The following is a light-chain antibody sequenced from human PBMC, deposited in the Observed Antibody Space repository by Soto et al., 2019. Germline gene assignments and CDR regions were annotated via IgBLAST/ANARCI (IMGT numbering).Light chain of an antibody. Sequence: GDRVTITCRASQSISTWLAWYQQRPGKAPKLLIYKASSLESGVPSRFSGSRSGTEFTLTISSLQPDDFATYYCQQYDSSPLTFGGGTKVEIK. V-gene: IGKV1-5*03. CDR2: KAS. J-gene: IGKJ4*01. CDR3: QQYDSSPLT. CDR1: QSISTW.